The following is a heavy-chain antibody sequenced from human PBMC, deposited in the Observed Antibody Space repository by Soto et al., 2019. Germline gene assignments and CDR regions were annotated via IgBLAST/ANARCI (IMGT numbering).Heavy chain of an antibody. J-gene: IGHJ6*02. CDR3: ARGIVDTAIYYYYGMDV. V-gene: IGHV6-1*01. CDR2: TYYRSKWYN. CDR1: GDSVSSKSAA. Sequence: SQTLSLTCAISGDSVSSKSAAWNWIRQSPSRGLEWLGRTYYRSKWYNDYAVSVKSRITINPDTSKNQFSLQLNSVTPEDTAVYYSARGIVDTAIYYYYGMDVWGQGTTVTVSS. D-gene: IGHD5-18*01.